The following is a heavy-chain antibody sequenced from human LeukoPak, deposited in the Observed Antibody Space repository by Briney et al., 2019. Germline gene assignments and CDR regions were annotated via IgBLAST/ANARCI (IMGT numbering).Heavy chain of an antibody. V-gene: IGHV3-30*02. D-gene: IGHD2-15*01. Sequence: GGSLRLSCAASGFTFSTYGMHWVRPAPGKGLEWVAFIRFDGTNKYYADSVKGRFAISRDSSKNTLYLQMNSLRAEDTAVYYCAKGYCSGSCYNGLDYWGQGTLVTVSS. J-gene: IGHJ4*02. CDR2: IRFDGTNK. CDR1: GFTFSTYG. CDR3: AKGYCSGSCYNGLDY.